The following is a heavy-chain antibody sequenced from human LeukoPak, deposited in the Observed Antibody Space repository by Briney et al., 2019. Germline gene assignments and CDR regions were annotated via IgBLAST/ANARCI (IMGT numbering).Heavy chain of an antibody. J-gene: IGHJ6*02. Sequence: GGSLRLSCAASGFTFDDYAMHWVRQAPGKGLEWVSLISGDGGSTYYAGSVKGRFTISRDNSKNSLYLQMNSLRTEDTALYYCAKALYPSDYYDSSGLPYGMDVWGQGTTVTVSS. D-gene: IGHD3-22*01. V-gene: IGHV3-43*02. CDR1: GFTFDDYA. CDR3: AKALYPSDYYDSSGLPYGMDV. CDR2: ISGDGGST.